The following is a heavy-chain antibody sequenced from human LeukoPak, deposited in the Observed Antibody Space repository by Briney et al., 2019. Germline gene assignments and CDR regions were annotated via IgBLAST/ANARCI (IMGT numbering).Heavy chain of an antibody. V-gene: IGHV3-49*04. CDR3: TREIGGWFDP. CDR2: IRSKAYGGTT. J-gene: IGHJ5*02. Sequence: PGGSLRLSCTASGFTFGDYAMSWVRQASGKGLEWVGFIRSKAYGGTTEYAASVKGRFTISRDDSKSIAYLQMNSLKTEDTAVYYCTREIGGWFDPWGQGTLVTVSS. CDR1: GFTFGDYA. D-gene: IGHD2/OR15-2a*01.